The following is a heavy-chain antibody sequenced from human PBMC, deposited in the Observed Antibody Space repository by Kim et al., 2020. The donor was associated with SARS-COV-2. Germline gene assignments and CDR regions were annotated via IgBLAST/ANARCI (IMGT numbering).Heavy chain of an antibody. Sequence: GGSLRLSCAASGFTFSDYYMSWIRQAPGKGLEWVSYISSSGSTIYYADSVKGRFTISRDNAKNSLYLQMNSLRAEDTAVYYCARDRAVFFLIGFKRYGIDVWGQGTTVTVSS. CDR1: GFTFSDYY. V-gene: IGHV3-11*01. D-gene: IGHD3-10*01. J-gene: IGHJ6*02. CDR3: ARDRAVFFLIGFKRYGIDV. CDR2: ISSSGSTI.